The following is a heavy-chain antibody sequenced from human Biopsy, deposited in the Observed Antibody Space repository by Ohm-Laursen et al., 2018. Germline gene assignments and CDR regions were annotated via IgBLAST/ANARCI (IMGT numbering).Heavy chain of an antibody. V-gene: IGHV1-69*10. CDR1: GGTFSNYA. D-gene: IGHD3-3*01. Sequence: ASVKVSCKASGGTFSNYAISWVRQAPGEGLEWMGGIIAVSGLVNYAPKFQGRVSITADKSTTTAYMELSNLKSEDTAVYYCATPFQYYDTWGGYPPFDHWGQGTLVAVSS. J-gene: IGHJ4*02. CDR3: ATPFQYYDTWGGYPPFDH. CDR2: IIAVSGLV.